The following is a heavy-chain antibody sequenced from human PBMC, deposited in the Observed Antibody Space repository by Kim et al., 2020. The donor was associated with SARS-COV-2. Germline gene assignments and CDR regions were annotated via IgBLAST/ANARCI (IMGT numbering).Heavy chain of an antibody. J-gene: IGHJ5*01. CDR3: AREGGYGVYGEVDS. CDR1: GASVTSGGYF. Sequence: SQTLSLTCTVSGASVTSGGYFWTWIRHYPGKVLEWIGFIYYTDNTNYNPSLKGRLIISVDASKNQFSLTLTSVTAADTAVYYCAREGGYGVYGEVDSWG. D-gene: IGHD4-17*01. CDR2: IYYTDNT. V-gene: IGHV4-31*03.